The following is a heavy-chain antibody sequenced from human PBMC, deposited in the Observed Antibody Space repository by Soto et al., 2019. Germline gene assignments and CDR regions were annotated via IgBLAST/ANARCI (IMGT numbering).Heavy chain of an antibody. CDR1: GFTVSRNY. D-gene: IGHD3-22*01. V-gene: IGHV3-53*01. CDR3: ASVGYDSTNYGI. Sequence: EVQLVESGGGLIQPGGSLRLSCAASGFTVSRNYMNWVRQAPGKGLEWVSVIYSGDSTYYADSVKGRFTTYRDNSKNTLYLKMNSLRAEDTAVYYCASVGYDSTNYGIWGQGTMVTVSS. J-gene: IGHJ3*02. CDR2: IYSGDST.